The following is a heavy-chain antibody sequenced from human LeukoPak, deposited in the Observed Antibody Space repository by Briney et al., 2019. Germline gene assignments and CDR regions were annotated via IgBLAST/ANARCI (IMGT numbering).Heavy chain of an antibody. CDR3: AGVARYFDWLLLEPFDY. D-gene: IGHD3-9*01. V-gene: IGHV4-34*01. Sequence: PSETLSLTCAVYGGSFSGYYWSWIRQPPGKGLEWIGEINHSGGTNYNPSLKSRVTISVDTSENQFSLKLSSVTAADTAVYYCAGVARYFDWLLLEPFDYWGQGTLVTVSS. CDR2: INHSGGT. CDR1: GGSFSGYY. J-gene: IGHJ4*02.